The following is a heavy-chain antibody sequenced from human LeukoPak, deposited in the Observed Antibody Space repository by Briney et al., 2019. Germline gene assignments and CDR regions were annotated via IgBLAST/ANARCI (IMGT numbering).Heavy chain of an antibody. CDR1: GGSISSSSYY. CDR2: IYYSGST. D-gene: IGHD2-15*01. Sequence: PSETLSLTFTVSGGSISSSSYYWGWIRQPPGKGLEWIGSIYYSGSTYYNPSLKSRVTISVDTSKNQFSLKLSSVTAADTAVYYCARLEGSSYYWGQGTLVTVSS. J-gene: IGHJ4*02. CDR3: ARLEGSSYY. V-gene: IGHV4-39*01.